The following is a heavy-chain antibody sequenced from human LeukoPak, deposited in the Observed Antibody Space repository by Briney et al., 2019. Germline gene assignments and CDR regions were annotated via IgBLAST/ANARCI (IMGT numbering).Heavy chain of an antibody. Sequence: ASVKVSCKASGYTFTGYYMYWVRQAPGQGLEWMGWINPNSGGTNYAQKLQGRVTMTTDTSTSTAYMELRSLRSDDTAVYYCARDTSYDFWSGDAFDIWGQGTMVTVSS. J-gene: IGHJ3*02. V-gene: IGHV1-2*02. D-gene: IGHD3-3*01. CDR3: ARDTSYDFWSGDAFDI. CDR1: GYTFTGYY. CDR2: INPNSGGT.